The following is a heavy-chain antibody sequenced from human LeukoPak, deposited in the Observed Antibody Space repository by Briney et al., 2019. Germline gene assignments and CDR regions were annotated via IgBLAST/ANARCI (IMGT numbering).Heavy chain of an antibody. D-gene: IGHD3-16*02. J-gene: IGHJ4*02. V-gene: IGHV3-15*01. CDR2: IKSKTDGGTT. Sequence: GGSLRLSCAASGFTFSNAWMSWVSQAPGKGLEWDGRIKSKTDGGTTDYAAPVKGRFTISRDDSKNTLYLQMNSLKTEDTAVYYCTTDRWDYDYVWGSYRHYYFDYWGQGTLVTVSS. CDR3: TTDRWDYDYVWGSYRHYYFDY. CDR1: GFTFSNAW.